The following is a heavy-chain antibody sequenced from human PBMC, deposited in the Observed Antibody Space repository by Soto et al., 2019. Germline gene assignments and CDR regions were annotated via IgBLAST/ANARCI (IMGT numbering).Heavy chain of an antibody. J-gene: IGHJ4*02. D-gene: IGHD1-26*01. Sequence: QVQLVQSGAGWKNPGPSVKVPGKPSGTTLTAYNCTWVRQPPGQGLEWMGWINPTNGGTNYAQKFQGRVTMTRDTSINTAYMELSSLRSDDTAVYYCARGWELVVGANYWGQGTLVTVSS. CDR1: GTTLTAY. CDR3: ARGWELVVGANY. CDR2: INPTNGGT. V-gene: IGHV1-2*02.